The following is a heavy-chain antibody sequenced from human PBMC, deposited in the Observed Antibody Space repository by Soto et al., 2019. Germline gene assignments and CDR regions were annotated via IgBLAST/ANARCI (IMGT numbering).Heavy chain of an antibody. V-gene: IGHV4-59*08. J-gene: IGHJ6*03. CDR2: IYYSGST. CDR1: GGSISSYY. D-gene: IGHD3-10*01. CDR3: ARLTQFSYGSGSYYLHYYYYYMDV. Sequence: TSETLSLTCTVSGGSISSYYWSWIRQPPGKGLEWIGYIYYSGSTNYNPSLKSRVTISVDTSENQFSLKLSSVTAADTAVYYCARLTQFSYGSGSYYLHYYYYYMDVWGKGTTVTVSS.